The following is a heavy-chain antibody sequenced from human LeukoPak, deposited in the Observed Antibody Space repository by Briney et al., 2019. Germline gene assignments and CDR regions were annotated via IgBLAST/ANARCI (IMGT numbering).Heavy chain of an antibody. Sequence: PGGSLRLSCAASGFTFSSYGMHWVRQAPGKGLEWVAFIRYDGSNKYYADSVKGRFTISRDNSKNTLYLQMNSLRAEDTAVYYGAKDHGGDFWSGPHYFDYWGQGTLVTVSS. CDR3: AKDHGGDFWSGPHYFDY. CDR2: IRYDGSNK. V-gene: IGHV3-30*02. CDR1: GFTFSSYG. J-gene: IGHJ4*02. D-gene: IGHD3-3*01.